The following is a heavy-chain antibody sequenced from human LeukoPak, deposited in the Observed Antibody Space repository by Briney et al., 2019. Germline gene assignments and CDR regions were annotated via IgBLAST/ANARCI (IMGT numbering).Heavy chain of an antibody. Sequence: RGSLRLSCAASGVTFSSYWMRWVRQAPGKGRVWVSRITSDGGRARYADTVKGRFTTSRDNAKNTLYLQLNSLRAEDTAVYYCARGFPYCSAGSCYCGLDVCGQGTTVTVSS. CDR3: ARGFPYCSAGSCYCGLDV. J-gene: IGHJ6*02. D-gene: IGHD2-15*01. CDR1: GVTFSSYW. CDR2: ITSDGGRA. V-gene: IGHV3-74*01.